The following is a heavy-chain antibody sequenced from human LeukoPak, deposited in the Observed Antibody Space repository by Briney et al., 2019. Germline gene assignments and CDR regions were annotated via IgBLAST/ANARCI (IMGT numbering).Heavy chain of an antibody. V-gene: IGHV4-30-4*01. CDR2: IYYSGST. CDR1: GVSISSGDYY. CDR3: ARGSTYYYDSSGYYYDQ. J-gene: IGHJ4*02. Sequence: PSETLSLTCTVSGVSISSGDYYWSWIRQPPGKGLEWIGYIYYSGSTYYNPSLKSRVTISVDTSKNQFSLKLSSVTAADTAVYYCARGSTYYYDSSGYYYDQWGQGTLVTVSS. D-gene: IGHD3-22*01.